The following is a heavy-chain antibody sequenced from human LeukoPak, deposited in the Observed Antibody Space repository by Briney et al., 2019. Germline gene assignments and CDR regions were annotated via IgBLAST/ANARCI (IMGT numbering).Heavy chain of an antibody. CDR2: IYYSGST. J-gene: IGHJ6*02. CDR1: GGSISSNY. Sequence: SETLSLTCTVSGGSISSNYWSWIRQPPGKGLEWIGYIYYSGSTNYNPSLKSRVTISVDTSKNQFSLKLSSVTAADTAVYYCAGGPPAIFGVVNSGMDVWGQGTTVTVSS. CDR3: AGGPPAIFGVVNSGMDV. D-gene: IGHD3-3*01. V-gene: IGHV4-59*01.